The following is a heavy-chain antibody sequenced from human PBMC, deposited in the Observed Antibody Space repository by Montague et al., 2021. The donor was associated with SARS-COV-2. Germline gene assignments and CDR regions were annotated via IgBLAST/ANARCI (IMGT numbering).Heavy chain of an antibody. D-gene: IGHD4-23*01. Sequence: CAISGDSVSSNSATWHWIRQSPSRGLEWLGRTYYRSRWSNDYAVSVRSRIIINPDTSKNLFSLTLKSVTASGTAVYYCARDRGDIYGGNSAWLDPWGQGTLVTVSS. CDR3: ARDRGDIYGGNSAWLDP. CDR1: GDSVSSNSAT. V-gene: IGHV6-1*01. J-gene: IGHJ5*02. CDR2: TYYRSRWSN.